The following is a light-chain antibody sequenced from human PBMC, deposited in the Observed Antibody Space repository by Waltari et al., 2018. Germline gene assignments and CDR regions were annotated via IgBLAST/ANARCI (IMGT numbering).Light chain of an antibody. V-gene: IGLV2-18*02. J-gene: IGLJ3*02. Sequence: QSALTQPPSVSGSPGQSVTISCTGTSSDVSSYNRVSWYQQPPGTAPSLIIYEVSNRPSGVPDRFSGSKSGSAASLTISGLQAEDEADYYCSSYTSSTTWVFGGGTKLTVL. CDR2: EVS. CDR1: SSDVSSYNR. CDR3: SSYTSSTTWV.